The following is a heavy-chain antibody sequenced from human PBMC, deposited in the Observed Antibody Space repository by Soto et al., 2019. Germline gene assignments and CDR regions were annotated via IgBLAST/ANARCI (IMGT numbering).Heavy chain of an antibody. J-gene: IGHJ5*02. CDR1: GHSISADY. D-gene: IGHD6-19*01. CDR2: VDASGNT. CDR3: ARDVGGAVGPHWLDP. V-gene: IGHV4-4*07. Sequence: QVQLQESGPGLVKASETLSLSCTVSGHSISADYWSWIRQPAGKRLEWIGRVDASGNTNDNPSLKSRVTMSVDTSKNQCFLKGRSVTAADTAMYFGARDVGGAVGPHWLDPWGQGALVTVSS.